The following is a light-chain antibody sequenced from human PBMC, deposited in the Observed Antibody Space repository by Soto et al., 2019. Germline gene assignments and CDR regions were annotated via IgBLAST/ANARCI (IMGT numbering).Light chain of an antibody. V-gene: IGKV1-5*03. J-gene: IGKJ5*01. CDR3: QQYNSYSFT. CDR1: QSIGTW. Sequence: DIQMTQSPSTLSASVRDRVTITCRASQSIGTWLAWYQQKPGKAPKLLIYKASYLQSGVPSRFSGSGSGTDFTLTISSLQPDDFATYFCQQYNSYSFTFGLGTRLEI. CDR2: KAS.